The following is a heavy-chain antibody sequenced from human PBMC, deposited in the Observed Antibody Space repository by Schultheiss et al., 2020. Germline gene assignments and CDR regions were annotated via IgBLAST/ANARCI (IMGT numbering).Heavy chain of an antibody. J-gene: IGHJ4*02. CDR3: ARDRGPGEQLAFDY. Sequence: GGSLRLSCAASGFTFSSYAMHWVRQAPGKGLEWVAVISYDGSNKYYADSVKGRFTISRDNSKNTLYLQMNSLRAEDTAVYYCARDRGPGEQLAFDYWGQGTLVTVSS. CDR2: ISYDGSNK. D-gene: IGHD6-6*01. V-gene: IGHV3-30-3*01. CDR1: GFTFSSYA.